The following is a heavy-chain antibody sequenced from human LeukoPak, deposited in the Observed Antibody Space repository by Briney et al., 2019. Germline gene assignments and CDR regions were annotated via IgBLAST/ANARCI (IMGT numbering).Heavy chain of an antibody. V-gene: IGHV1-8*01. CDR3: AMRYYYDSSGYPDAFDI. CDR2: MNPNSGNT. D-gene: IGHD3-22*01. CDR1: GYSFNSQG. Sequence: ASVKVSCKASGYSFNSQGMNWVRQATGQGLEWMGWMNPNSGNTGYAQKFQGRVTITRNTSISTAYMELSSLRSEDTAVYYCAMRYYYDSSGYPDAFDIWGQGTMVTVSS. J-gene: IGHJ3*02.